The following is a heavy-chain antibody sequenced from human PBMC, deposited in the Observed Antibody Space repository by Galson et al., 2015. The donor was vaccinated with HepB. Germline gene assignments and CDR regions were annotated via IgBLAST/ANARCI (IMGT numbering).Heavy chain of an antibody. Sequence: SLRLSCAASGFSFSSYGMHWVRQAPGKGLEWVAVIGYDGSYKYYADSVKVRFTISRDNSKNTLYLQMNSLRAEDTAVYYCARDRVYSDSSRGGFWYYYYITDVWGQGTTVTVSS. V-gene: IGHV3-33*01. J-gene: IGHJ6*02. CDR1: GFSFSSYG. CDR2: IGYDGSYK. CDR3: ARDRVYSDSSRGGFWYYYYITDV. D-gene: IGHD3-22*01.